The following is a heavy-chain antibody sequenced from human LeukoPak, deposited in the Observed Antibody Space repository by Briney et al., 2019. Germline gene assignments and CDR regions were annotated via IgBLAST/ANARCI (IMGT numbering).Heavy chain of an antibody. D-gene: IGHD5-24*01. V-gene: IGHV4-4*07. CDR1: GGSISSYY. Sequence: SETLSLTCTVSGGSISSYYWSWIRQPAGKGLEWIGRIYTSGSTNYNPSLKSRVTMSVDTSKNQFSLKLSSVTAADTAVYYCARESLTWLQSRTSWFDPWGQGTLVTVSS. CDR3: ARESLTWLQSRTSWFDP. J-gene: IGHJ5*02. CDR2: IYTSGST.